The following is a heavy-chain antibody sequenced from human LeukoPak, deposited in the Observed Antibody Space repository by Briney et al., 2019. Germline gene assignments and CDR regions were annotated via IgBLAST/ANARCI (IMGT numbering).Heavy chain of an antibody. Sequence: SETLSLTCTFPGGSISFYYCSCLRQPPGKGLEWIGYIYYSGSTNYNPSLKSRVTISVDTSKNQFSLKLNSVTAADTAVYYCARDNSYGYDYWGQGTLVTVSS. V-gene: IGHV4-59*01. CDR3: ARDNSYGYDY. J-gene: IGHJ4*02. CDR1: GGSISFYY. D-gene: IGHD5-18*01. CDR2: IYYSGST.